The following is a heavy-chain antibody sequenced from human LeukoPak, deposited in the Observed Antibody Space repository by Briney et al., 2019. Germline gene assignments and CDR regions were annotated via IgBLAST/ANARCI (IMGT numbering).Heavy chain of an antibody. J-gene: IGHJ4*02. Sequence: PGGSLRLSCAASGFAFSTYWMTWLRQPPGKRLEGVANIKPDGSRKKYLDSVKSQFIISTDNAKHSRYPYMNNLRLDDTAVYYCTSQPAVLDLDCWGQGTLVTVSS. D-gene: IGHD2-2*01. V-gene: IGHV3-7*01. CDR2: IKPDGSRK. CDR1: GFAFSTYW. CDR3: TSQPAVLDLDC.